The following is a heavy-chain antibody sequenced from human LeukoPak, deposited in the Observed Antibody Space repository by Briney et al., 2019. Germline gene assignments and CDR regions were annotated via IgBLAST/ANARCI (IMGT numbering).Heavy chain of an antibody. J-gene: IGHJ4*02. CDR2: ISAYNGNT. CDR3: ARDSARHSSGWRFDY. V-gene: IGHV1-18*01. Sequence: ASVKVSCKASGYTFTSYGISWVRQAPGQGLEWMGWISAYNGNTNYAQKLQGRVTMTTDTSTSTAYMELRSLRSDDTAVYYCARDSARHSSGWRFDYWGQGTLVTVSS. D-gene: IGHD6-19*01. CDR1: GYTFTSYG.